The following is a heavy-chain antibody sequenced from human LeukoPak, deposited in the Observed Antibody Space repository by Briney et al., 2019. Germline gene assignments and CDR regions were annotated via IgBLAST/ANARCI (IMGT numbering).Heavy chain of an antibody. Sequence: GGSLRLSCAASGFTFSSYGMHWVRQAPGKGLEWVAVISYDGSNKYYADSVKGRFTISRDNSKNTLYLQMKSLRAEDTAVYYCARSGIVGARRYYYYYYMDVWGKGTTVTVSS. CDR3: ARSGIVGARRYYYYYYMDV. CDR1: GFTFSSYG. V-gene: IGHV3-30*03. D-gene: IGHD1-26*01. CDR2: ISYDGSNK. J-gene: IGHJ6*03.